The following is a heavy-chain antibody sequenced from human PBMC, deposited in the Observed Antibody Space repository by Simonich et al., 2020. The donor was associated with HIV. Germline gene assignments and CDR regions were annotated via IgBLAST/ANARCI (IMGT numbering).Heavy chain of an antibody. V-gene: IGHV4-34*01. Sequence: QVQLQQWGAGLLKPSEPLSLTSAVYGGSFSGYYWSWIRQPPGKGLVWIGEINHSGTNNYNPSLKSRVTISVDTSKNQFSLKLSSVTAADTAVYYCARRHPTTVTTPYFDYWGQGTLVTVSS. CDR1: GGSFSGYY. CDR2: INHSGTN. D-gene: IGHD4-17*01. J-gene: IGHJ4*02. CDR3: ARRHPTTVTTPYFDY.